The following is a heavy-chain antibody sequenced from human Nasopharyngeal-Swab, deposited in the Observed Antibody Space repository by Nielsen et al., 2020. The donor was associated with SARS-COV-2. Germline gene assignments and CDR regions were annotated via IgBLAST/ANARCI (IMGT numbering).Heavy chain of an antibody. CDR2: ISGSGSST. J-gene: IGHJ6*02. Sequence: SLKTSCAASGSPFNNYGMSWLRQAPGKGLEWVSSISGSGSSTYYADSANGRFTMSRDNSKSTLYLQMNTLRAEDTAVYYCAKGYSSGWQLYYYDGMDVWGQGTTVTVSS. D-gene: IGHD6-19*01. CDR3: AKGYSSGWQLYYYDGMDV. CDR1: GSPFNNYG. V-gene: IGHV3-23*01.